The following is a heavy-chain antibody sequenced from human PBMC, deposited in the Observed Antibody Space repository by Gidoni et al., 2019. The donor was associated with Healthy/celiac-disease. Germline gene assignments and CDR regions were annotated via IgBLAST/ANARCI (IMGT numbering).Heavy chain of an antibody. V-gene: IGHV4-39*01. CDR1: GCSISSSSYY. CDR3: ATPTYNYYGSGSYYY. CDR2: IYYSGST. Sequence: QLQLQESGPGLVKPSETLSLTCTVSGCSISSSSYYWGWIRQPPGKGLEWIGSIYYSGSTYYNPSLKSRVTISVDTSKNQFSLKLSSVTAADTAVYYCATPTYNYYGSGSYYYWGQGTLVTVSS. J-gene: IGHJ4*02. D-gene: IGHD3-10*01.